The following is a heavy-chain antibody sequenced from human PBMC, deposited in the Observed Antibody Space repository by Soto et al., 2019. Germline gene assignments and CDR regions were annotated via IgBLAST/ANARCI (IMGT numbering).Heavy chain of an antibody. Sequence: GGSLRLSCAASGFTFSNAWMSWVRQAPGKGLEWVGRIKSKTDGGTTDYAAPVKGRFTISRDDSKNTLYLQMNSLKTEDTAVYYCTTDPTTWDDFLSGYPMGVWGKGTTVTVSS. J-gene: IGHJ6*03. D-gene: IGHD3-3*01. CDR2: IKSKTDGGTT. V-gene: IGHV3-15*01. CDR1: GFTFSNAW. CDR3: TTDPTTWDDFLSGYPMGV.